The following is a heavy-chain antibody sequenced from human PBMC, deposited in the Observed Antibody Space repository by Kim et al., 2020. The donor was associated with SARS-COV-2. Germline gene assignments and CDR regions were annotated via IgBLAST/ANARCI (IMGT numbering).Heavy chain of an antibody. D-gene: IGHD6-13*01. CDR1: GYSFTSYW. CDR3: ASYPRPGYSSSWYGYYFDY. J-gene: IGHJ4*02. Sequence: GESLKISCKGSGYSFTSYWISWVRQMPGKGLEWMGRIDPSDSYTNYSPSFQGHVTISADKSISTAYLQWSSLKASDTAMYYCASYPRPGYSSSWYGYYFDYWGQGTLVTVSS. V-gene: IGHV5-10-1*01. CDR2: IDPSDSYT.